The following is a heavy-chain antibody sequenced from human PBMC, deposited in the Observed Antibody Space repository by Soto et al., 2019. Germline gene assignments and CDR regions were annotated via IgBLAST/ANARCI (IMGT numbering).Heavy chain of an antibody. CDR3: ARVGRADYTSGNYYYYTMDV. CDR2: ISTNGGST. D-gene: IGHD3-10*01. V-gene: IGHV3-64*04. Sequence: QPGGSLRLSCSASGFTFSIYAMHWVRQAPGDGLEYVSSISTNGGSTHYADSVKGRFTISRDNAENSLYLLMNSLRAEDMAVYYCARVGRADYTSGNYYYYTMDVWGQGTTVTVS. J-gene: IGHJ6*02. CDR1: GFTFSIYA.